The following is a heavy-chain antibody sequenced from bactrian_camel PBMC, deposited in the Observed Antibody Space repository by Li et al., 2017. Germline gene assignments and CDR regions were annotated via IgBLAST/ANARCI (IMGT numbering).Heavy chain of an antibody. V-gene: IGHV3S31*01. Sequence: VQLVESGGGLVQPGGSLRLSCAASGFTFSGYARSWLRQAPGKGLEWVSAINSGGGGTYLADSVKGRFTTSRDNAKNTLYLQMNSLKSEDSALYYCARSASTWYGFYYWDQGTQVTVS. D-gene: IGHD6*01. CDR3: ARSASTWYGFYY. J-gene: IGHJ4*01. CDR1: GFTFSGYA. CDR2: INSGGGGT.